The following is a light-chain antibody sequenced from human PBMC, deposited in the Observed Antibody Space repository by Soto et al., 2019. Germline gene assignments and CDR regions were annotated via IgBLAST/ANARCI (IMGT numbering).Light chain of an antibody. J-gene: IGKJ5*01. V-gene: IGKV3-20*01. CDR1: QTVISN. CDR2: GAS. Sequence: ETVMTQSLATLSVSPGERATLSCRASQTVISNLAWYQQKPGQAPRLLISGASSRATGIPDRFSGSGSGTDFTLTISRLEPEDFALYYCQQYAHSTPISFGQGTRLEI. CDR3: QQYAHSTPIS.